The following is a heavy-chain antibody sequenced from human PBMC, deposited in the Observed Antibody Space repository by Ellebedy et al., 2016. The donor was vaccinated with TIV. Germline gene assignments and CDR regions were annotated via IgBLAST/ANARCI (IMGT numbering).Heavy chain of an antibody. V-gene: IGHV5-51*01. CDR3: ARHYYGSGSYGDFDY. CDR2: IYPGDSDT. Sequence: GESLKISCKGSGYSFTSYWIGWVRQMPGKGLEWMGIIYPGDSDTRYSPSFQGQVTISADKSISTAYLQWSSLKASDTAMYYCARHYYGSGSYGDFDYWGQGTLVTVSS. J-gene: IGHJ4*02. CDR1: GYSFTSYW. D-gene: IGHD3-10*01.